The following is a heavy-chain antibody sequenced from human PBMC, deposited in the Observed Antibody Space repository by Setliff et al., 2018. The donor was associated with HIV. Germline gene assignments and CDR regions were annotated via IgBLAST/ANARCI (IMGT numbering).Heavy chain of an antibody. D-gene: IGHD1-1*01. V-gene: IGHV3-23*05. CDR1: GLTLSTYA. J-gene: IGHJ4*02. CDR3: AKVDDGQCNTFNCRDFDY. CDR2: IDPTGTYT. Sequence: GGSLRLSCAASGLTLSTYAMNWVRQAPGKGLQWVSAIDPTGTYTYYADAVKGRFTISRDNFRNTLSLQMNSLTAEDSAIYYCAKVDDGQCNTFNCRDFDYWGRGTLVTVSS.